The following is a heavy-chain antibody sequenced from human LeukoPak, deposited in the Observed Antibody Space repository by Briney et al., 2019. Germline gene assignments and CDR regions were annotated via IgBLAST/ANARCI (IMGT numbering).Heavy chain of an antibody. D-gene: IGHD4-17*01. J-gene: IGHJ6*02. V-gene: IGHV1-18*01. CDR3: ARDLLPTTYGDYSLGFISGMDV. CDR1: GRLFSSYG. Sequence: ASLKVSCKASGRLFSSYGIAWVRQAPGEGLEWLGWISNFDGDTKVAENLQGRVTLTTDTSTSTAYMELRSLRSDDTAVYYCARDLLPTTYGDYSLGFISGMDVWGQGTTVTVSS. CDR2: ISNFDGDT.